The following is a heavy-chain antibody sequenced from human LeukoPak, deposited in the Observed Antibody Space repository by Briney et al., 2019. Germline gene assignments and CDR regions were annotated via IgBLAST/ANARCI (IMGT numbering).Heavy chain of an antibody. V-gene: IGHV3-23*01. CDR2: ISGSGGRT. Sequence: GSLRLSCAVSGITLSNYGMSWVRRAPGKGLEWVAGISGSGGRTNYADSVKGRFTISRDSPKNTLYLQMNSLRAEDTAVYFCAKRGVVIRVVLVGFHKEAYYFDSWGQGALVTVSS. CDR3: AKRGVVIRVVLVGFHKEAYYFDS. J-gene: IGHJ4*02. CDR1: GITLSNYG. D-gene: IGHD3-10*01.